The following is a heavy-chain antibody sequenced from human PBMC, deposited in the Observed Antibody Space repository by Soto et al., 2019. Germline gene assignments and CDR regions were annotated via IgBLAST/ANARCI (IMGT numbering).Heavy chain of an antibody. CDR3: APRLTPPYYYDSSDYPHVFAI. Sequence: QITLKESGPTLVKPAQTLTLTCTCSGFSVSTTGVGVGCIRQPPGKALEWLALIYWDDDKRYSPSLKSRLTXTXAXSXCPVVLIMTNMDPVDTAAYYCAPRLTPPYYYDSSDYPHVFAIWGPGTMATVSS. CDR2: IYWDDDK. CDR1: GFSVSTTGVG. J-gene: IGHJ3*02. V-gene: IGHV2-5*02. D-gene: IGHD3-22*01.